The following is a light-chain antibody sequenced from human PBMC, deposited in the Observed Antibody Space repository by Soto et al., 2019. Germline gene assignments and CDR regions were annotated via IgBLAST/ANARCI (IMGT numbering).Light chain of an antibody. CDR1: QGISSY. J-gene: IGKJ3*01. V-gene: IGKV1-9*01. Sequence: DIQLTQSPSSLSASVGDRVTITCRASQGISSYLAWYQQKPGKAPKLLIYAASTLQSGVPSRFSGSGSGKDFTITISSLQPGDFATYYCQQLNSYAFTFGPGTKVDIK. CDR3: QQLNSYAFT. CDR2: AAS.